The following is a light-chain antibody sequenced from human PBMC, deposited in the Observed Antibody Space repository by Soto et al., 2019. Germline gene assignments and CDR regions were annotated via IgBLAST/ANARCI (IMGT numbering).Light chain of an antibody. CDR3: QQYGSSPPMYT. Sequence: EIVLTQSPGTLSLSPGERATLSCRDSLSISSSYLAWYQQKPGQAPRLLIYGASGRATGIPDRFSGSGSGTDFTLTISRLAPEDFAVYYCQQYGSSPPMYTFGQGTKLEIK. CDR2: GAS. J-gene: IGKJ2*01. V-gene: IGKV3-20*01. CDR1: LSISSSY.